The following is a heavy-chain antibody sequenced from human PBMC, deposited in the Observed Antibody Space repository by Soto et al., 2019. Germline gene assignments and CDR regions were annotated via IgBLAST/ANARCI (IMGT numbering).Heavy chain of an antibody. CDR1: GGSVSSDNYY. D-gene: IGHD4-4*01. J-gene: IGHJ4*02. Sequence: KTSETLSLTCTVSGGSVSSDNYYWSWIRQPPGKGLEWIGYVYYTGTTNYSPSLRSRLTISVDTSKKQFSLNLSSVTAADTAVYYWARWDGYSSFFDFWGQGTLVTVSS. V-gene: IGHV4-61*01. CDR3: ARWDGYSSFFDF. CDR2: VYYTGTT.